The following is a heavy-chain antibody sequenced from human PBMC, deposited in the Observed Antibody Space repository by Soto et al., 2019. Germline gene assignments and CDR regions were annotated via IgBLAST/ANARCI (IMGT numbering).Heavy chain of an antibody. CDR3: ARPANTVADHFDL. V-gene: IGHV5-51*01. Sequence: HGESLKISCQVSGYTFTIYWIGWVRQMPGKGLEWMGITYPSDSDTRYSPSFQGQVTISADQSINTAYLQWDSLKASDTAIYYCARPANTVADHFDLWGQGTPVTVSS. CDR1: GYTFTIYW. D-gene: IGHD4-17*01. CDR2: TYPSDSDT. J-gene: IGHJ4*02.